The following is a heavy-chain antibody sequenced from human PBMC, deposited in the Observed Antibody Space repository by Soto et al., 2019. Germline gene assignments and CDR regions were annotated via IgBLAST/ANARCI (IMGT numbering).Heavy chain of an antibody. J-gene: IGHJ4*02. CDR3: AKERPNYCGSGGGYYKAGGDY. V-gene: IGHV3-23*01. CDR1: GLTFSTYA. D-gene: IGHD3-10*01. CDR2: ISGNGANT. Sequence: EVQLLGSGGGLVQPGGSLRLSCAASGLTFSTYAMSWVRQAPGKGLEWVSSISGNGANTYYTDSVKGRFIISRDNSKNTLVLHMNSLSAEDTALYYCAKERPNYCGSGGGYYKAGGDYWGQGTLVTVSS.